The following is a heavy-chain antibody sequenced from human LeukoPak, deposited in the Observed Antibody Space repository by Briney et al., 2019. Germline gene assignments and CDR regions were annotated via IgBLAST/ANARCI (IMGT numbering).Heavy chain of an antibody. V-gene: IGHV4-34*01. Sequence: PSETLSLTCAVYGGSFSGYYWSWIRQPPAKGLEWIGEINHSGSTNYNPSLKSRVTISVDTSKNQFSLKLSSVTAADTAVYYCARGWRFGELSVNWFDPWGQGTLVTVSS. CDR2: INHSGST. D-gene: IGHD3-10*01. CDR1: GGSFSGYY. CDR3: ARGWRFGELSVNWFDP. J-gene: IGHJ5*02.